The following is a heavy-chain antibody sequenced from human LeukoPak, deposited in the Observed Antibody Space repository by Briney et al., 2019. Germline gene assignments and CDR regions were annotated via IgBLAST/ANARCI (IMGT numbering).Heavy chain of an antibody. V-gene: IGHV3-30*19. CDR1: GFTFAGYG. J-gene: IGHJ4*02. CDR3: ARDPPWVGATYYFDY. D-gene: IGHD1-26*01. Sequence: GGSLRLSCAASGFTFAGYGMHWVRQAPGKGLEWVAVISFDGNNKYYADSVKGRFAISRDNSKNTLYLQMNSLRADDTAVYYCARDPPWVGATYYFDYWGQGTLVTVSS. CDR2: ISFDGNNK.